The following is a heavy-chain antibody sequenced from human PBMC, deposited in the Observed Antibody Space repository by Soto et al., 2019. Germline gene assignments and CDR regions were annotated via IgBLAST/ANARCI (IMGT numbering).Heavy chain of an antibody. CDR3: ARGLYNWNYFDY. J-gene: IGHJ4*02. CDR2: IYYSGST. V-gene: IGHV4-59*12. CDR1: GGSISIYY. D-gene: IGHD1-20*01. Sequence: SDTLSLTCTVSGGSISIYYWSWIRQPPGKGLEWIGYIYYSGSTNYNPSLKSRVTISVDTSKNQFSLKLSSVTAADTAVYYCARGLYNWNYFDYWGQGTLVTVSS.